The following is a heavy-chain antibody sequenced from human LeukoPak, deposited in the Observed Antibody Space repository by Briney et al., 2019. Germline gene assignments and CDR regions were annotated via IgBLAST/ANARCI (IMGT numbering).Heavy chain of an antibody. V-gene: IGHV3-48*01. CDR2: ISSSSSTI. J-gene: IGHJ3*02. Sequence: PGGSLRLSCAASGFIFNTYAMNWVRQAPGKGLEWVSYISSSSSTIYYADSVKGRFTISRDNAKNSLYLQMNSLRAEDTAVYYCARDWELSDAFDIWGQGTMVTVSS. D-gene: IGHD1-26*01. CDR1: GFIFNTYA. CDR3: ARDWELSDAFDI.